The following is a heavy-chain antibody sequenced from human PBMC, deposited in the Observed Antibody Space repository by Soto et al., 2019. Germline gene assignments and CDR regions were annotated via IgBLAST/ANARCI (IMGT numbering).Heavy chain of an antibody. CDR2: ISASGASKT. J-gene: IGHJ4*02. D-gene: IGHD3-10*01. CDR1: GFVSSSYA. V-gene: IGHV3-23*01. CDR3: AKGGTVVRGVTLDY. Sequence: EVQVWESGGTLVQPGGSLTLSCATSGFVSSSYAMNWVRQAPGKGLEWVSSISASGASKTYYADSVKGRFTISRDSSRATLLLQMNSLRAEDTGVYYCAKGGTVVRGVTLDYWGQGTLVSVSS.